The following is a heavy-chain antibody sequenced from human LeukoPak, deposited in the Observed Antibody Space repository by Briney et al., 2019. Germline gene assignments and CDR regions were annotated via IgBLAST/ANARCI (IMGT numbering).Heavy chain of an antibody. CDR2: IFGSGGSA. J-gene: IGHJ4*02. V-gene: IGHV3-23*01. D-gene: IGHD3-22*01. CDR1: GFTFNNYA. CDR3: TKTTTGYSSGQYPGWPADH. Sequence: GGSLRLSCTASGFTFNNYAMYWVRQAPRKGLEWVAGIFGSGGSAHYADSVKGRFTISRDNSKNTVYLQMDSLRGEDTAVYYCTKTTTGYSSGQYPGWPADHWGQGALVTVSS.